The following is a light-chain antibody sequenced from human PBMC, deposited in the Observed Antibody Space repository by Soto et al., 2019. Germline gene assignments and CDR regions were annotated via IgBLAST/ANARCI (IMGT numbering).Light chain of an antibody. CDR3: QQRSNWPLT. Sequence: DIVLTQSPATLSLSPGERATLSCRASQSVGSYLAWYQQKPGQAPRLLIYDASNRATGIPARFSGSGSGTDFTLTISSLEPEDFAVYYCQQRSNWPLTFGGGTKVESK. CDR1: QSVGSY. J-gene: IGKJ4*01. CDR2: DAS. V-gene: IGKV3-11*01.